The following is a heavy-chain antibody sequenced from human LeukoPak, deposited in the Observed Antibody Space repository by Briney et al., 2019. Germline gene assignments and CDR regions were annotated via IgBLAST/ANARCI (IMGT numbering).Heavy chain of an antibody. CDR1: GFTFSSYA. CDR2: TSFDGSDN. V-gene: IGHV3-30*04. D-gene: IGHD3-22*01. CDR3: ARAPGTMIVVDY. Sequence: GGSLRLSCAASGFTFSSYAMHWVRQAPGKGLKWVAVTSFDGSDNYYADPVKGRFTISRDNSKSTLYLQMNSLRPDDTAVYYCARAPGTMIVVDYWGQGTLVTVSS. J-gene: IGHJ4*02.